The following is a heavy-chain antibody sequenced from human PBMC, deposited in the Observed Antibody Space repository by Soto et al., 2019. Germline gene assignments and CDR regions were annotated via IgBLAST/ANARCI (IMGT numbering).Heavy chain of an antibody. J-gene: IGHJ4*02. CDR1: GFTFRNYA. V-gene: IGHV3-23*01. CDR3: ARGDDILTGPVFDS. D-gene: IGHD3-9*01. CDR2: ISGSGGST. Sequence: EVQLLESGGGLVQPGGSLRLSCAASGFTFRNYAMSWVRQAPGKGLEWVSTISGSGGSTFYADSVEGRFTISRDNSRNTLYLQMHSLRAEDTAIYFCARGDDILTGPVFDSWRQGTLVTVSS.